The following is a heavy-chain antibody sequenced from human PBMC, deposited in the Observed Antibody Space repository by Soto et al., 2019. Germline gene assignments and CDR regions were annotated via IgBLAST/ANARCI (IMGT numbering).Heavy chain of an antibody. Sequence: QVQLVESGGGLVKPGGSVRLSCAASGFTFSDSYMSWVRQAPGKGLEWVSYISGSAITTSHADSVKGRFTISGDNGKNSVYLQMDSLRAEDTAVYYCAKFLGGIPARPFDSWGQGTLVTVSS. CDR2: ISGSAITT. J-gene: IGHJ4*02. CDR1: GFTFSDSY. CDR3: AKFLGGIPARPFDS. D-gene: IGHD6-6*01. V-gene: IGHV3-11*01.